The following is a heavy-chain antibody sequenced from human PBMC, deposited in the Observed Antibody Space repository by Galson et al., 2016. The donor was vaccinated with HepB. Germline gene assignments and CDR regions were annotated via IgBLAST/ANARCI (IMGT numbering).Heavy chain of an antibody. CDR2: IWYDGNNK. V-gene: IGHV3-33*01. J-gene: IGHJ4*02. CDR3: ARDGSYSSSSVYFDY. D-gene: IGHD6-6*01. CDR1: GFAFSTFG. Sequence: SLRLSCAASGFAFSTFGMHWVRQAPGKGLEWVAVIWYDGNNKYYLNSVKGRFTISRDNSKNMLYLQLNSLRVEDTAVYYCARDGSYSSSSVYFDYWGPGILVTVSS.